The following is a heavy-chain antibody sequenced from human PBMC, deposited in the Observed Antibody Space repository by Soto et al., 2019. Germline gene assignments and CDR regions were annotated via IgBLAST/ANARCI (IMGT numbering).Heavy chain of an antibody. Sequence: QVQLQESGPGLVKPSGTLSLTCAVSGVSISSHDWWTWVRQPPGKGLEWIGESHQSGNTNYNSSLESRVTISLDKSKNQMSLQLSSVTVAETAVYYCATRDRGRIYWGQGTLVTDSS. J-gene: IGHJ4*02. V-gene: IGHV4-4*02. CDR1: GVSISSHDW. CDR2: SHQSGNT. CDR3: ATRDRGRIY. D-gene: IGHD2-15*01.